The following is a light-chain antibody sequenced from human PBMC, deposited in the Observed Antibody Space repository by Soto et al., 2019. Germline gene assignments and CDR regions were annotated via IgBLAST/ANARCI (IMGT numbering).Light chain of an antibody. CDR1: QAITDY. CDR3: QQYRTYPWT. V-gene: IGKV1-16*01. CDR2: AAS. Sequence: DIQMTQSPSSLSASVGERVTITCRASQAITDYLAWFQQRPGEAPKSLIYAASSLQSGVPSRFRGSGSGTVFTLTINNIQPEDFATYYCQQYRTYPWTFGPGTTVDIK. J-gene: IGKJ1*01.